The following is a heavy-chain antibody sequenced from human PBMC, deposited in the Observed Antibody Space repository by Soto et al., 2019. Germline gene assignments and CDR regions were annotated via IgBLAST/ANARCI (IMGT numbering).Heavy chain of an antibody. V-gene: IGHV1-18*01. Sequence: QVHLVQSGAEVKKPGASVKVSCKGSGYAFTTYGITWVRQAPGQGLEWMGWISAHNGNTNYAQKLQGRVTVTRDTATSTANMELRSLRSDDTAVYYWARGRYGDYWGQGALVTVSS. CDR3: ARGRYGDY. CDR1: GYAFTTYG. D-gene: IGHD1-1*01. J-gene: IGHJ4*02. CDR2: ISAHNGNT.